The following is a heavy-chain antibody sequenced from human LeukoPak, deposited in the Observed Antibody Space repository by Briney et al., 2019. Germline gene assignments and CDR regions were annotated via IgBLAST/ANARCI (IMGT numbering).Heavy chain of an antibody. D-gene: IGHD3-22*01. CDR3: TRAGYYYDTSGSPGAVDYFDC. Sequence: GGSLRLSCAASGFTFSSYAMSWVRQAPGKGLEWVSAISGSGGSTYYADSVKGRFTISRDNSKNTLYLQMNSLRAEDTAVYYCTRAGYYYDTSGSPGAVDYFDCWGQGTLVTVSS. V-gene: IGHV3-23*01. CDR1: GFTFSSYA. CDR2: ISGSGGST. J-gene: IGHJ4*02.